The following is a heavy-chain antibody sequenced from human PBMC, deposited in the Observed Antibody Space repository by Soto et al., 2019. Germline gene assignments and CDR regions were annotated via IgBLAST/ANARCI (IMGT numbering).Heavy chain of an antibody. CDR2: IYSGGST. CDR1: GFTVSSNY. V-gene: IGHV3-66*01. J-gene: IGHJ4*02. CDR3: ARGGSGSNFDY. Sequence: GGSLRLSCAASGFTVSSNYMSWVRQAPGKGLEWVSVIYSGGSTYYPDSVKGRFTISRDNSKNTLYLQMNSLRAEDTAVYYCARGGSGSNFDYWGQGTLVTVSS. D-gene: IGHD3-10*01.